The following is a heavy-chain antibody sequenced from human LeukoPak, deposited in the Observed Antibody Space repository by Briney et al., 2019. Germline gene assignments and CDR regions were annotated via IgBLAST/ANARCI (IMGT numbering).Heavy chain of an antibody. CDR3: ARHNSVEDTAWWFDP. D-gene: IGHD4-23*01. Sequence: ASVKVSCKASGHTFTSYYMHWVRQAPGQGLEWMGIINPSGGSTSYAQKFQGRVTMTRDMSTSTDYMELSSLRSEDTAVYYCARHNSVEDTAWWFDPWGQGTLVTVSS. CDR1: GHTFTSYY. V-gene: IGHV1-46*01. CDR2: INPSGGST. J-gene: IGHJ5*02.